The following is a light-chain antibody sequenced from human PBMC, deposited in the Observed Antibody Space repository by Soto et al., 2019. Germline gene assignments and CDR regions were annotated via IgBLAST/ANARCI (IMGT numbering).Light chain of an antibody. V-gene: IGKV3D-11*01. Sequence: DIVLTQSPATLSLSLGESATLSCRASEGVNICLSWYQQKPAQAPRLLIYDASSRATGVPTRFSGSGSGTDFIPTISSLEPEEYVVYYCWQRSNWPCITFGQGTRVELK. J-gene: IGKJ1*01. CDR1: EGVNIC. CDR3: WQRSNWPCIT. CDR2: DAS.